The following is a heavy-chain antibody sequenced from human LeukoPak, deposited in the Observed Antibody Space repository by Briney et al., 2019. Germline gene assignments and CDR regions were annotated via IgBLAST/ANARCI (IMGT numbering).Heavy chain of an antibody. CDR3: ARLSGYSSY. V-gene: IGHV4-39*01. CDR1: GGSISSSSYY. J-gene: IGHJ4*02. Sequence: PSETLSLTCTVSGGSISSSSYYWGWIRQPPGKGLEWIGSIYYSGSTYYNPSLKSRVTISVDTSKNQFSLKLSSVTAADTAVYYCARLSGYSSYWGQGTLVTASS. CDR2: IYYSGST. D-gene: IGHD6-19*01.